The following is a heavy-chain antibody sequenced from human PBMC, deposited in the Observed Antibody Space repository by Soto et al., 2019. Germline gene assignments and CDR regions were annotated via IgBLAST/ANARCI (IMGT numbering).Heavy chain of an antibody. Sequence: ESGGGVVQPGGSLRLSCAASGFSFNNYGMHWGRQAPCKGLEWVAVILFDGSDNWYADSVKGRFTISRDNSKNTLYLHMNSLTAEDTAVYYCVKDMGYCSGGSCYWGAYFYYYMDVWGKGTTVTVSS. CDR1: GFSFNNYG. V-gene: IGHV3-30*18. CDR2: ILFDGSDN. CDR3: VKDMGYCSGGSCYWGAYFYYYMDV. J-gene: IGHJ6*03. D-gene: IGHD2-15*01.